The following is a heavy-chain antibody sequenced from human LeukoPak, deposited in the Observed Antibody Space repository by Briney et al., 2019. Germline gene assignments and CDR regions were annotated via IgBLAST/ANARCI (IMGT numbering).Heavy chain of an antibody. J-gene: IGHJ4*02. Sequence: GGSLRLSCAASGFSFSNAWMSWVRQAPGKGLEWVGRIKSKAEGGTTDYAAPVKGRFSVSRDDSKNTLYLEMNSLKTEDTALYYCTTEGCRSTTCYGYWGQGTLVTVSS. CDR1: GFSFSNAW. D-gene: IGHD2-2*01. CDR2: IKSKAEGGTT. CDR3: TTEGCRSTTCYGY. V-gene: IGHV3-15*01.